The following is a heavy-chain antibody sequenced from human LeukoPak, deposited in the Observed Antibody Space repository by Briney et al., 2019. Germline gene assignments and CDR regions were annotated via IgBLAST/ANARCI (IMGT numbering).Heavy chain of an antibody. Sequence: SETLSLTCAVSGDSISSNAYSWSWIRQPPGKGLEWIATIYSSGSTFSNPSLKSRLTISADMSRNQFSLKMSSVTAADTAVYHCARVRLGLGIDFWGLGTLVTVSS. D-gene: IGHD3-10*01. V-gene: IGHV4-39*01. J-gene: IGHJ4*01. CDR2: IYSSGST. CDR3: ARVRLGLGIDF. CDR1: GDSISSNAYS.